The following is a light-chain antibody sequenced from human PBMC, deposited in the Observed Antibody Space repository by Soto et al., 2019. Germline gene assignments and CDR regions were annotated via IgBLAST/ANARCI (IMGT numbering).Light chain of an antibody. CDR1: QSISSY. CDR2: GTS. Sequence: EIVMTQSPATLSVSPGERATLSCRASQSISSYLAWYQQKPGQAPRLLIYGTSTRATGIPARFSGSGSGTEFTLTICSLQAEDFATYYCQQDNLYSRTFGQGTKVDIK. J-gene: IGKJ1*01. CDR3: QQDNLYSRT. V-gene: IGKV3-15*01.